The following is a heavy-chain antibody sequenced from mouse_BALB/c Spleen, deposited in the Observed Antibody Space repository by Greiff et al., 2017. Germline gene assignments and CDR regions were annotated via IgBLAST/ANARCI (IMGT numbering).Heavy chain of an antibody. J-gene: IGHJ2*01. Sequence: EVMLVESGGGLVQPGGSLKLSCAASGFTFSSYTMSWVRQTPEKRLEWVAYISNGGGSTYYPDTVKGRFTISRDNAKNTLYLQMSSLKSEDTAMYYCARHAITFDYWGQGTTLTVSS. V-gene: IGHV5-12-2*01. CDR3: ARHAITFDY. CDR1: GFTFSSYT. D-gene: IGHD1-1*01. CDR2: ISNGGGST.